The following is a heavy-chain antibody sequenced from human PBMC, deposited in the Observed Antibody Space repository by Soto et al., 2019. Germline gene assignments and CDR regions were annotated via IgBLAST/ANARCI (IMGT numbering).Heavy chain of an antibody. CDR3: ARDRAAAGIMDV. J-gene: IGHJ6*02. V-gene: IGHV3-33*01. D-gene: IGHD6-13*01. CDR1: GFTFSSYG. Sequence: GGSLRLSCAASGFTFSSYGMHWVRQAPGKGLEWVAVIWYDGSNKYYADSVKGRFTISRDNSKNTLYLQMNSLRAEDTAVYYCARDRAAAGIMDVWGQGTTVTVSS. CDR2: IWYDGSNK.